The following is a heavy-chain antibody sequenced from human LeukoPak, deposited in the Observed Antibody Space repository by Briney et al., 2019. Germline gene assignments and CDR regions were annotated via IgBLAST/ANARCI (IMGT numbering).Heavy chain of an antibody. V-gene: IGHV3-66*01. Sequence: GGSLRLSCAASGFTVSSNYMSWVRQAPGKGLEWVSVIYSGGSTYYADSVKGRFTISRDNSKNTLYLQMNSLRAEDTAVYYCARVLAAAGSFDYWGQGTLVTVSS. CDR2: IYSGGST. J-gene: IGHJ4*02. CDR1: GFTVSSNY. CDR3: ARVLAAAGSFDY. D-gene: IGHD6-13*01.